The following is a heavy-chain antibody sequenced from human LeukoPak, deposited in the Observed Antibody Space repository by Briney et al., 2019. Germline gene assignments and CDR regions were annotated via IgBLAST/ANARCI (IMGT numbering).Heavy chain of an antibody. V-gene: IGHV3-30*02. CDR1: GFTFSSYA. D-gene: IGHD6-13*01. CDR3: AKSLRAAAGPRLHYYYYMDV. J-gene: IGHJ6*03. Sequence: GGSLRLSCAASGFTFSSYAMSWVRQAPGKGLEWVAFIRYDGSNKYYADSVKGRFTISRDNSKNTLYLQMNSLRAEDTAVYYCAKSLRAAAGPRLHYYYYMDVWGKGTTVTVSS. CDR2: IRYDGSNK.